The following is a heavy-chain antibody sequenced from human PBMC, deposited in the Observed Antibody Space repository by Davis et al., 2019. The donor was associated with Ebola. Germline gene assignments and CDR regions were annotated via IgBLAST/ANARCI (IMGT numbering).Heavy chain of an antibody. D-gene: IGHD6-13*01. CDR2: ISAYSGNT. CDR1: GYIFNTYK. Sequence: SVPVSCQGSGYIFNTYKIYWVRQPPAQGLEWTGWISAYSGNTNYAQKFQGRVTMTTDTSTSTAYMDLRSLRSDDTAVYYCARGPLGPAAAGVVDYWGQGTLVTVSS. V-gene: IGHV1-18*04. CDR3: ARGPLGPAAAGVVDY. J-gene: IGHJ4*02.